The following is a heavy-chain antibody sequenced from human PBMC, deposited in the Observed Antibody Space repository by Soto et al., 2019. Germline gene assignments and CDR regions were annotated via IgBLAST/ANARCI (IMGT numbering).Heavy chain of an antibody. Sequence: QVQLVQSGAEVKKPGSSVEVSCKASGGTFSSYAISWVRQAPGQGLEWMGGIIPIFGTANYAQKFQGRVTITADESTSTAYMELSSLRSEDTAVYYCARSAYASSGYYFGWFDPWGQGTLVTVSS. CDR3: ARSAYASSGYYFGWFDP. CDR1: GGTFSSYA. CDR2: IIPIFGTA. V-gene: IGHV1-69*01. D-gene: IGHD3-22*01. J-gene: IGHJ5*02.